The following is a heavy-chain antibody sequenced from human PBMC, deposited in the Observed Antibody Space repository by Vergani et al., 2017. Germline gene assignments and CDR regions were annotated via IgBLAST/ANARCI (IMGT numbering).Heavy chain of an antibody. CDR1: GFSLSTSGMR. Sequence: QVTLKESGPALVKPTQTLTLTCPFSGFSLSTSGMRVNWIRQPPGKALVWLARIDWDDDKFYSTSLKTRLTISKDTSKNQVVLTMTNMGPVDTATYYCARIWGSGYYYGAFDIWGQGTMVTVSS. J-gene: IGHJ3*02. CDR2: IDWDDDK. V-gene: IGHV2-70*04. D-gene: IGHD3-22*01. CDR3: ARIWGSGYYYGAFDI.